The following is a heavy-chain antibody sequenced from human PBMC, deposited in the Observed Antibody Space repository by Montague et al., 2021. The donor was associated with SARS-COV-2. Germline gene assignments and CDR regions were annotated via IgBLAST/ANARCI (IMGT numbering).Heavy chain of an antibody. Sequence: SPRFSCAASGFAFSSYEMNWVRQAPGKGLEWIAYISSSGGSIQYADFMMGRFTISRDNARNSLYLQMNSLRAEDTAVYYCAREVAGCHGDCNDYWGQGTLVTVSS. V-gene: IGHV3-48*03. D-gene: IGHD2-21*02. CDR1: GFAFSSYE. CDR3: AREVAGCHGDCNDY. CDR2: ISSSGGSI. J-gene: IGHJ4*02.